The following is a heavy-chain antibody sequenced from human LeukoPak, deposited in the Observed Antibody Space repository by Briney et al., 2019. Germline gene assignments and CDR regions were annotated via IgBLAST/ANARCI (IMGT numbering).Heavy chain of an antibody. CDR1: GFTFNDYY. Sequence: GGSLRLSCAASGFTFNDYYMSWIRQAPGKGLEWVSYISSSGSTIYYADSVKGRFTISRDNAKNSLYLQMNSLRAEDTAVYYCARAASSGWYQSWFDPWGQGTLVTVSS. D-gene: IGHD6-19*01. J-gene: IGHJ5*02. CDR3: ARAASSGWYQSWFDP. CDR2: ISSSGSTI. V-gene: IGHV3-11*01.